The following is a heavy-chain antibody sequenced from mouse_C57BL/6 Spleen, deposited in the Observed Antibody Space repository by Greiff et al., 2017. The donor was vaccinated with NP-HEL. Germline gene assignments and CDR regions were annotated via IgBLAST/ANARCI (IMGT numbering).Heavy chain of an antibody. CDR2: IDPSDSYT. Sequence: QVQLQQPGAELVMPGASVKLSCKASGYTFTSYWMHWVKQRPGQGLEWIGEIDPSDSYTNYNQKFKGKSTLTVDKSSSTAYMQLSSLTSEDSAVYYCARGGDYWGQGTNLTVSS. J-gene: IGHJ2*01. V-gene: IGHV1-69*01. CDR3: ARGGDY. CDR1: GYTFTSYW.